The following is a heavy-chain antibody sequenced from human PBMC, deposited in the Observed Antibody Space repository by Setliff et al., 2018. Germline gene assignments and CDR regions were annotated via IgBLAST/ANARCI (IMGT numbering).Heavy chain of an antibody. J-gene: IGHJ4*02. CDR2: ISTDGSSI. CDR3: ARGGTDYYDSSGYPDY. D-gene: IGHD3-22*01. V-gene: IGHV3-74*03. CDR1: GFTFSTYW. Sequence: GGSLRLSCVTSGFTFSTYWMHWVRQAPGQGLVWVARISTDGSSITYADSVKGRFTISRDNARNTLYLQMNSLRAEDTAVYYCARGGTDYYDSSGYPDYWGQGTLVTVSS.